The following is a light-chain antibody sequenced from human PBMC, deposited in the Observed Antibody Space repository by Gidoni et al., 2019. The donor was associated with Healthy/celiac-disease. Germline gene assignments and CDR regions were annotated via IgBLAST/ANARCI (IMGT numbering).Light chain of an antibody. Sequence: QSALTQPASVSGSPGQSLTISCTGTSSYVGSYNLVSCYQQHPGKAPNLLIYEVSKLPSGVSNRFSGSNSANTASLTISGLKAEDEAFYYCCSYAGSRVFGGGTKLTVL. CDR3: CSYAGSRV. V-gene: IGLV2-23*02. CDR1: SSYVGSYNL. CDR2: EVS. J-gene: IGLJ2*01.